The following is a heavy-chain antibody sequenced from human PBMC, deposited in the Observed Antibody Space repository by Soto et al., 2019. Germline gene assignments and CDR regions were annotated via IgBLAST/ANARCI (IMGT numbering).Heavy chain of an antibody. J-gene: IGHJ4*02. D-gene: IGHD1-1*01. V-gene: IGHV4-30-4*01. CDR1: GGSISSDDYY. CDR2: MSYSGST. CDR3: APMGPPATRLYYFDN. Sequence: QVQLQESGPGLVKPSQTLSLTCTVSGGSISSDDYYWSWIRQPPGKGLEWIGFMSYSGSTSYNASLKSRVTMSVDTSKNQFSLNLNFVTAADTAVYYCAPMGPPATRLYYFDNWGQGTLVTVSS.